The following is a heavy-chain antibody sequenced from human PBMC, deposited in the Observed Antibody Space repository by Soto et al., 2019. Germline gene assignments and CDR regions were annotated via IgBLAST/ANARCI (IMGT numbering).Heavy chain of an antibody. CDR2: INPNGGVT. J-gene: IGHJ6*03. D-gene: IGHD5-12*01. Sequence: QVQLVQSGAEVKRPGASVTVSCRSSGDTFNDYYIHWVRQAPGQGLEWMGWINPNGGVTKYAQKCQGGVSMTRDTSIRTVYMQLSRLRSDDTAVYYCARESGGATATLDYYYFYMDVWGTGTTVTVSS. V-gene: IGHV1-2*02. CDR1: GDTFNDYY. CDR3: ARESGGATATLDYYYFYMDV.